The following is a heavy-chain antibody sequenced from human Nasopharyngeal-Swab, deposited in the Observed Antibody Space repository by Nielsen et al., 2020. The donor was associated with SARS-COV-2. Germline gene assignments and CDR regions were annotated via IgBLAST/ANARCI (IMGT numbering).Heavy chain of an antibody. J-gene: IGHJ4*02. CDR1: GFTFSSYW. CDR3: ARSLTPYSYFDY. D-gene: IGHD3-9*01. Sequence: GGSLRLSCAASGFTFSSYWMTWVRQAPGKGLEWVANIKHDGSAKYYADSVKGRFTISRDNSKNSLYLQMNRLRTEDTALYYCARSLTPYSYFDYWGQGTLVTVSS. CDR2: IKHDGSAK. V-gene: IGHV3-7*03.